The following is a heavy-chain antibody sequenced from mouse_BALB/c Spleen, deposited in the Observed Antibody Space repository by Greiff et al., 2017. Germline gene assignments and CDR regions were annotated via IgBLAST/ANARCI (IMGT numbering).Heavy chain of an antibody. D-gene: IGHD2-4*01. J-gene: IGHJ1*01. CDR3: ARRGLRPYVYFDV. Sequence: VQLQQSGPGLVQPSQSLSITCTVSGFSLTSYGVHWVRQSPGKGLEWLGVIWSGGSKDYNAAFISRLSISKDNSKSQVFFKMNRLQATDTAIYYCARRGLRPYVYFDVWGAGTTVTVSS. CDR2: IWSGGSK. V-gene: IGHV2-2*02. CDR1: GFSLTSYG.